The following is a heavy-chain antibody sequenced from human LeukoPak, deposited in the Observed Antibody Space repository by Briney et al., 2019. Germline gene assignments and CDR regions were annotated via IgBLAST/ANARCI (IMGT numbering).Heavy chain of an antibody. CDR3: ATSIGGEGYYFDY. CDR2: ISSSSSYI. J-gene: IGHJ4*02. V-gene: IGHV3-21*01. D-gene: IGHD2-21*01. Sequence: GGSLRLSCAASGFTFSSYSMNWVRQAPGKGLEWVSSISSSSSYIYYADPVKGRFTISRDNAKNTLYLQMNSQRAEDTAVYYCATSIGGEGYYFDYWGQGTLVTVSS. CDR1: GFTFSSYS.